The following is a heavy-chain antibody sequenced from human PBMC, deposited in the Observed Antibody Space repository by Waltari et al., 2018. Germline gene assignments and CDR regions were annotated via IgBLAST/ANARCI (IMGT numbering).Heavy chain of an antibody. CDR1: GYTFTSYD. D-gene: IGHD4-17*01. CDR3: ATGRRVPTGY. Sequence: QVQLVQSGSEVKKPGASVKVSCQASGYTFTSYDINWVRQATVQGLGWMGWDNPNIGNTGYAQTCQGRVTITADESTGTAYMELSSLRSEDTAVYYCATGRRVPTGYWGQGTLVTVSS. V-gene: IGHV1-8*01. CDR2: DNPNIGNT. J-gene: IGHJ4*02.